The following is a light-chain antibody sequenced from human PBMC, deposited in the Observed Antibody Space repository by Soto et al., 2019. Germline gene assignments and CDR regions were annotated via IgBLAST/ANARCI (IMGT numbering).Light chain of an antibody. V-gene: IGLV2-8*01. J-gene: IGLJ1*01. CDR2: EVS. CDR3: SSYAGSLYV. Sequence: QSVLTQPPSASGSPGQSVTISCTETSSDVGAYNYASWYQQHPGKAPKLMIYEVSKRPSGVPDRFSASKSGNTASLTVSGLQAEDEADYYCSSYAGSLYVFGNGTKVTVL. CDR1: SSDVGAYNY.